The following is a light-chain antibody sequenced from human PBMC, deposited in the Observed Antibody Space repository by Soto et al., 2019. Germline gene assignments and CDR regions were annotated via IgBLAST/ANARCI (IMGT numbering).Light chain of an antibody. J-gene: IGLJ2*01. V-gene: IGLV2-14*01. CDR2: DVS. Sequence: QSALTQPSSVSGSTGKSITISCTGTSRDVGGYNYVSWYQQHPGKAPKLMIYDVSNRPSGVSNRFSGSKSGNTASLTISGLQAEDEADYYCSSYTSSSTVVFGGGTKLTVL. CDR3: SSYTSSSTVV. CDR1: SRDVGGYNY.